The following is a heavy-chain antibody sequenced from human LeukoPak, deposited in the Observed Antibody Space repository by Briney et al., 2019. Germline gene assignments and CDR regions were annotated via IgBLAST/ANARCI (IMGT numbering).Heavy chain of an antibody. D-gene: IGHD3-10*01. CDR3: ARDSGTTGEVKFDP. V-gene: IGHV4-4*07. Sequence: SETLSLTCTVSGGSISSYYWSWIRQPAGTALEWIGRIYTSGTITYNPSLKGRVTMSVDTSKNQFSLKLSSVTAADTAVYYCARDSGTTGEVKFDPWGQGTLVAVSS. J-gene: IGHJ5*02. CDR1: GGSISSYY. CDR2: IYTSGTI.